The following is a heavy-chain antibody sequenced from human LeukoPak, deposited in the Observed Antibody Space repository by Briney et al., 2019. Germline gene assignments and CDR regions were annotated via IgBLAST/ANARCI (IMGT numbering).Heavy chain of an antibody. Sequence: PSETLSLTCAVYGGSFSGYYWSWIRQPPGKGLEWIGEINHSGSTNYNPSLKSRVTISVDTSKNQFSLKLSSVTAADTAVYYCAGSITTIVTRLLGFDYWGQGTLVTVSS. J-gene: IGHJ4*02. CDR1: GGSFSGYY. CDR3: AGSITTIVTRLLGFDY. CDR2: INHSGST. V-gene: IGHV4-34*01. D-gene: IGHD3-22*01.